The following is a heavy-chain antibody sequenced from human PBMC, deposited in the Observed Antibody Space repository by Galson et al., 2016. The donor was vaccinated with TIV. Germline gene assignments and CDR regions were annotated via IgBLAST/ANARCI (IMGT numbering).Heavy chain of an antibody. D-gene: IGHD3-22*01. J-gene: IGHJ6*02. V-gene: IGHV3-23*01. CDR2: ISGGGGST. CDR1: GFTFSIFA. Sequence: SLRLSCAASGFTFSIFAMTWVRQAPGMGLEWVSAISGGGGSTYYADSVKGRFTISRDNSKNTLFLQMNSLRAEDTAVYYCTKVPSSGFSYYYGLGVWGQGTTVTVS. CDR3: TKVPSSGFSYYYGLGV.